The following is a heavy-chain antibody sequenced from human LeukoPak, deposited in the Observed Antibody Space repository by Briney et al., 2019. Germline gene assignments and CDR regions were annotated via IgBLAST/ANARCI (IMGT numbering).Heavy chain of an antibody. D-gene: IGHD6-19*01. V-gene: IGHV3-66*01. CDR3: ATSGWWGYFDY. Sequence: GGSMRLSCVASAFSDKSNYMSWVRQAPGKGLEWVSIIYSGGSTYYADSVRGRFTISRDNSKNTLYLLMNSLRAEDTAVYYCATSGWWGYFDYWGQGTLVTVSS. CDR2: IYSGGST. CDR1: AFSDKSNY. J-gene: IGHJ4*02.